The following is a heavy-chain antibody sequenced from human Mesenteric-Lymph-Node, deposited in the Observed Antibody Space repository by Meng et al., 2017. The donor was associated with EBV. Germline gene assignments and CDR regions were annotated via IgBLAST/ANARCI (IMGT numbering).Heavy chain of an antibody. V-gene: IGHV1-3*01. CDR2: INAGNGNT. D-gene: IGHD2-15*01. Sequence: QGLLVQFGAGVTTPGASVKGSCKASGYTFTSYAMQWVRQAHGQRLEWMGWINAGNGNTKYSQKFQGRVTITRDTSASTAYMELSSLRSEDTAVYYCARYCSGGSCYGPQFDYWGQGTLVTVSS. CDR1: GYTFTSYA. J-gene: IGHJ4*02. CDR3: ARYCSGGSCYGPQFDY.